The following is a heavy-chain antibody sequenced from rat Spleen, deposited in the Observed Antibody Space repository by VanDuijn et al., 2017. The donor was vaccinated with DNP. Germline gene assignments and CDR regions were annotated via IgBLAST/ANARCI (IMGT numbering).Heavy chain of an antibody. CDR3: ARNNYFDY. CDR2: ISSGGST. Sequence: QVQLKESGPGLVQPSQTLSLTCTVSGFSLTSYTVSWVRQPPGKGLEWIAAISSGGSTYYNSALKSRLSISRDTSKSQVFLKRNSLQTEDTAMYFCARNNYFDYWGQGVMVTVSS. J-gene: IGHJ2*01. V-gene: IGHV2-6*01. CDR1: GFSLTSYT.